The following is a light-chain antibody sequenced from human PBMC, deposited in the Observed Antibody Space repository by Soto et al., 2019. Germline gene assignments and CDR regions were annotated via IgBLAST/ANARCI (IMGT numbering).Light chain of an antibody. V-gene: IGKV1-39*01. CDR2: DAS. CDR1: QSISTY. J-gene: IGKJ5*01. CDR3: QQSYMDPIT. Sequence: DIQFTQSPSFLSASVGNRVTITCRASQSISTYLNWYQKKPGKAPNLLIYDASRLQSGVPSRFSGSGGGTDFTLSISSVQPEDFATYFCQQSYMDPITFGQGTRLEIK.